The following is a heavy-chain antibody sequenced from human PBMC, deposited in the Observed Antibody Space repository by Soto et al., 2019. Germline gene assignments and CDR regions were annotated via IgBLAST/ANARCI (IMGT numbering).Heavy chain of an antibody. CDR2: ITSTGSTR. J-gene: IGHJ4*02. V-gene: IGHV3-48*03. CDR1: GFTFSSYE. CDR3: ARGYCTSSACDWNFDY. D-gene: IGHD2-8*02. Sequence: GVSLRLSCAASGFTFSSYEMNWVRQAPGKGLEWVSDITSTGSTRYYADSVKGRFTISRDNAKNSLYLQMNSLRAEDTAVYYCARGYCTSSACDWNFDYRGQGTLVTVSS.